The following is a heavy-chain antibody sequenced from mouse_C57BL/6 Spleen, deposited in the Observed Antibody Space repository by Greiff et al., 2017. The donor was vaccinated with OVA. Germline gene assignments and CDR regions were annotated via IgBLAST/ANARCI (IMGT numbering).Heavy chain of an antibody. J-gene: IGHJ4*01. Sequence: QVQLQQSGPGLVQPSQRLSITCTVSGFSLTGYGVHWVRQSPGQGLEWLGVIWSGGSTAYNAAFISRLSISKKNTKSQVFFKMNSLQADDTAIYYCARGYHAMDYWGQGTSVTVSS. CDR3: ARGYHAMDY. V-gene: IGHV2-2*01. CDR1: GFSLTGYG. CDR2: IWSGGST.